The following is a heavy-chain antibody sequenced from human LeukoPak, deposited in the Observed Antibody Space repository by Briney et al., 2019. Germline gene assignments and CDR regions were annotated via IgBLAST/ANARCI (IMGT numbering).Heavy chain of an antibody. CDR2: IYHSGST. Sequence: SETLSLTCAVSGGSISSGGYSWSWIRQPPGKGLEWIGYIYHSGSTYYNPSLKGRVTISVDRSKNQFSLKLSSVTAADTAVYYCARGLTRWYGPLFDYWGQGTLVTVSS. CDR3: ARGLTRWYGPLFDY. CDR1: GGSISSGGYS. V-gene: IGHV4-30-2*02. D-gene: IGHD6-13*01. J-gene: IGHJ4*02.